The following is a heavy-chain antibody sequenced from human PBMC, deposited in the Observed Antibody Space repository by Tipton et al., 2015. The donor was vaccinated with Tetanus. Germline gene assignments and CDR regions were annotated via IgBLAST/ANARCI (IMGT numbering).Heavy chain of an antibody. CDR2: IYTSGST. D-gene: IGHD3-10*01. V-gene: IGHV4-4*07. CDR1: GGSINNYY. J-gene: IGHJ5*02. CDR3: AREDYYGSGSSYNWFDP. Sequence: GLVKPSQTLSLTCTVSGGSINNYYWSWIRQPAGKGLEWIGRIYTSGSTNYNPSLKSRVTMSVDTSKNQFSLKLSSVTAADTAVYSCAREDYYGSGSSYNWFDPWGQGTLVTVSS.